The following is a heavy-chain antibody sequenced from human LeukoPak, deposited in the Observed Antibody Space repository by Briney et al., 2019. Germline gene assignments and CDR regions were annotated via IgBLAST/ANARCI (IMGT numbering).Heavy chain of an antibody. Sequence: GGSLRLSRAASGFTVSSNYMSWVRQAPGKGLEWVSVLYPDGRTFYADSVKGRFTISRDNSKNTLYLQMNSLRAEDTALYYCARTLVATGTDAFDIWGQGIFVTVSS. CDR3: ARTLVATGTDAFDI. CDR2: LYPDGRT. J-gene: IGHJ3*02. CDR1: GFTVSSNY. D-gene: IGHD5-12*01. V-gene: IGHV3-66*01.